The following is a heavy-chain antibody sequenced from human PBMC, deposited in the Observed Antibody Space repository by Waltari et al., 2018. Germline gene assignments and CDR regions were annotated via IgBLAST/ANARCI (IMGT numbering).Heavy chain of an antibody. Sequence: QVQLVQSGAEVKKPGASVKVSCKVSGYTLTELSMHWVRQAPGKGLEWMGGCDPEEGETIYAQKFQGRVTMTEDTSTDTAYMELSSLRSEDTAVYYCATVGYYASPSHYYYGMDVWGQGTTVTVSS. D-gene: IGHD3-10*01. CDR1: GYTLTELS. CDR2: CDPEEGET. V-gene: IGHV1-24*01. CDR3: ATVGYYASPSHYYYGMDV. J-gene: IGHJ6*02.